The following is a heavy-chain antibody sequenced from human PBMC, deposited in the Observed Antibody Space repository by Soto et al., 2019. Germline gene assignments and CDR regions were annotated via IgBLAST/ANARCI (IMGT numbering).Heavy chain of an antibody. CDR1: GFTFSNYA. CDR2: ISHDGVIK. D-gene: IGHD1-1*01. J-gene: IGHJ4*02. V-gene: IGHV3-30-3*01. Sequence: QVQLVESGGGVVQPGRSLRLSCAASGFTFSNYALHWVRQAPGKGLEWLAVISHDGVIKEYADSVDGRFTISRDTSQNTVYLQLNRLRTEDTAVYYCARDIRQYGRRGLFDYWGQGTLVTVSS. CDR3: ARDIRQYGRRGLFDY.